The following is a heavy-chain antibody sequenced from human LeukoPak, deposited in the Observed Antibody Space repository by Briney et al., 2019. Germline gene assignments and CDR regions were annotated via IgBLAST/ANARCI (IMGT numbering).Heavy chain of an antibody. V-gene: IGHV3-66*02. Sequence: GGSLRLSCAASGFTVSSNYMSWVRQAPGKGLEWVSVIYSGGSTCYADSVKGVFTISRVYSKNTLYLQLNSLRAEATAVYYCARGAKYDIMTGYMYYFDYWGQGTLVTVSS. CDR2: IYSGGST. J-gene: IGHJ4*02. CDR3: ARGAKYDIMTGYMYYFDY. D-gene: IGHD3-9*01. CDR1: GFTVSSNY.